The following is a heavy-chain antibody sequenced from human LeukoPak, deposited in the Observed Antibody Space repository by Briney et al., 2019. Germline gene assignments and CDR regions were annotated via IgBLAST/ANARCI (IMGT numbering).Heavy chain of an antibody. D-gene: IGHD2-21*02. CDR3: ARAVTVVTRGGLVFDY. CDR1: GFTFSYYS. V-gene: IGHV3-48*02. J-gene: IGHJ4*02. CDR2: ISGSSGTI. Sequence: PGGSLRLSCAASGFTFSYYSMNWVRQAPGKGLEWVSYISGSSGTIYYADSVKGRFTTSRDNAKNSLFLQMNSLRDEDTSVYYCARAVTVVTRGGLVFDYWGQGTLVTVSS.